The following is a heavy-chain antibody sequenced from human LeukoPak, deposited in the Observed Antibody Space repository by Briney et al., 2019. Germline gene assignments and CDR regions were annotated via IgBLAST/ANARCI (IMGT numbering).Heavy chain of an antibody. Sequence: ASVKVSCKASGYTFITYGINWVRQAPEQGLEWMGWISPYDGSTNFAQNLQGRVTMTTDTITSTAFMELRSLRFEDTALYYCARDKAPRYTYGLGHWGQGTLVTVSS. J-gene: IGHJ4*02. CDR1: GYTFITYG. V-gene: IGHV1-18*01. D-gene: IGHD5-18*01. CDR3: ARDKAPRYTYGLGH. CDR2: ISPYDGST.